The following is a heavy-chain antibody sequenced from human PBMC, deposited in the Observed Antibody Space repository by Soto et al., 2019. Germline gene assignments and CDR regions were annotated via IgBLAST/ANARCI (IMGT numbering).Heavy chain of an antibody. CDR2: IIPIFGTA. J-gene: IGHJ4*02. CDR3: ARLPSPYCSSTSCQLIFDY. V-gene: IGHV1-69*06. D-gene: IGHD2-2*01. CDR1: GGTFSSYA. Sequence: QVQLVQSGAEVKKPGSSVKVSCKASGGTFSSYAISWVRQAPGQGLEWMGGIIPIFGTANYAQKFQGRVTITADKSTSSAYMELSSLRSEDTAVYYCARLPSPYCSSTSCQLIFDYWGQGTLVTVSS.